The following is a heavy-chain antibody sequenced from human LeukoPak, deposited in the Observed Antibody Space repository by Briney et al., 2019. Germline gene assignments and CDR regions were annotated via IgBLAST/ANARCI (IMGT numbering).Heavy chain of an antibody. V-gene: IGHV4-59*12. Sequence: SETLSLTCSVSGGSIGTYYWTWIRQPPGKGLEWIGYIYYTGSTNYNPSLKSRATMSVDTSKNQVSLKMTSVTVADTAVYYCARDHSGAGYYYDSSGYGAFGIWGQGTMVTVSS. D-gene: IGHD3-22*01. CDR2: IYYTGST. J-gene: IGHJ3*02. CDR1: GGSIGTYY. CDR3: ARDHSGAGYYYDSSGYGAFGI.